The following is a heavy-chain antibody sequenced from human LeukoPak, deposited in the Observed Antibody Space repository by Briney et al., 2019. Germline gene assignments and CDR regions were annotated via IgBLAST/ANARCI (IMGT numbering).Heavy chain of an antibody. CDR2: IKQDGSEK. D-gene: IGHD3-10*01. V-gene: IGHV3-7*03. CDR1: GFTFSSYW. Sequence: GGSLRLSCAASGFTFSSYWMSWVRQAPGKGLEWVANIKQDGSEKYYVDSVKGRFTISRDNAKNSLYLQMNSLRAEGTAVYYCARTYYYGSGSYLDYWGQGTLVTVSS. J-gene: IGHJ4*02. CDR3: ARTYYYGSGSYLDY.